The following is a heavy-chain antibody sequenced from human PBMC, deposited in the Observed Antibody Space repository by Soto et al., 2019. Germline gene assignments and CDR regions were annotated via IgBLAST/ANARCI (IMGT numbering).Heavy chain of an antibody. CDR1: GFIFSNYA. CDR3: VKDFRVGYDWTHD. Sequence: DVQLLESGGDLVQPGGSLRLSCAASGFIFSNYAMSWVRQAPGKGLEWVSLIRGSGGPTNYADSVKGRFTVSRDNSKNILLLQMIRLRAEDTAVYYCVKDFRVGYDWTHDWGQGTLVTVSS. D-gene: IGHD5-12*01. J-gene: IGHJ4*02. V-gene: IGHV3-23*01. CDR2: IRGSGGPT.